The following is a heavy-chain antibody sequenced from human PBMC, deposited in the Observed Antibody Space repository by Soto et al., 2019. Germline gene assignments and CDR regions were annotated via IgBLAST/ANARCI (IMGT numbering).Heavy chain of an antibody. CDR3: ARNSSALEFDY. J-gene: IGHJ4*02. CDR1: GYTFTSHG. CDR2: ISANNGNT. Sequence: GASVKVSCKASGYTFTSHGFSWVRQAPGQGLEWMGWISANNGNTNYAQKLQGRVTMTTDTSTSTAYMELRSLRSDDTAVYYCARNSSALEFDYGGQGTLVTVSS. V-gene: IGHV1-18*01. D-gene: IGHD2-21*01.